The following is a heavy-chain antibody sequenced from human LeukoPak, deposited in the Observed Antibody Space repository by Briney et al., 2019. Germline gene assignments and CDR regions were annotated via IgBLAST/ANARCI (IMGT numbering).Heavy chain of an antibody. CDR1: GVSINSLY. CDR2: IYDSGIT. CDR3: ARAYSSASWFDP. V-gene: IGHV4-59*11. D-gene: IGHD3-22*01. Sequence: SETLSLTCIVSGVSINSLYFIWIRQSPGKGLEWIGYIYDSGITKYNPSLKSRVTISVDTSKNQFSLRLRSVTAADTAVYFCARAYSSASWFDPWGQGTLVTVSS. J-gene: IGHJ5*02.